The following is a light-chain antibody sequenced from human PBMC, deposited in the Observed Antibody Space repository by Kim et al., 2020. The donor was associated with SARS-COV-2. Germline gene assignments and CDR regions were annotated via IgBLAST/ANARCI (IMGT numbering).Light chain of an antibody. Sequence: QNVTTPCSGTTSNIRNNYVSWTQQHQGTAPKLLLYDNNKRPSGIPDRFSGSKSGTSATLGITGLQTGDEADYYCGTWDSSLSAGVFGGGTQLTVL. CDR2: DNN. J-gene: IGLJ3*02. V-gene: IGLV1-51*01. CDR1: TSNIRNNY. CDR3: GTWDSSLSAGV.